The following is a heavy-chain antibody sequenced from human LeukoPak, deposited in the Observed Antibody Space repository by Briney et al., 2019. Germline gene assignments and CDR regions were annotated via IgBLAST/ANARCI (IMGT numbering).Heavy chain of an antibody. Sequence: SETLSLTCTVSGDSINSFYWSWIRQPPGKGLEWIGYIFYSGSTNYNPSLTSRVTISVDTSKNQFSLKMSSVTAADTAVYYCASLAVPGGSWGQGTLVTVSS. J-gene: IGHJ5*02. CDR2: IFYSGST. CDR1: GDSINSFY. D-gene: IGHD6-19*01. V-gene: IGHV4-59*01. CDR3: ASLAVPGGS.